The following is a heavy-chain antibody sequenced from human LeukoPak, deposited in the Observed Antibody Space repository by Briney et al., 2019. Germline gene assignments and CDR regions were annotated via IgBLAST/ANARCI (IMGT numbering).Heavy chain of an antibody. Sequence: PAETLSLTCTVSGASVSGYYWRWIRLPAGKGLEWIGRLYNNGSTNCNPSLKSRVTMSVDTSKNQLSLRLKSVTAADTAVYYCTRDIGSGDYVFFDSWGQGTRVIVSS. J-gene: IGHJ4*02. CDR2: LYNNGST. CDR1: GASVSGYY. CDR3: TRDIGSGDYVFFDS. V-gene: IGHV4-4*07. D-gene: IGHD4-17*01.